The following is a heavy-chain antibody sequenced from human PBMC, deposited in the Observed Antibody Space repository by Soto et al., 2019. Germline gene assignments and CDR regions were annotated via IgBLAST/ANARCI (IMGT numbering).Heavy chain of an antibody. CDR3: ARDLHHDSRGSLWYYYGMDV. V-gene: IGHV1-18*01. D-gene: IGHD3-22*01. J-gene: IGHJ6*02. CDR2: ISAYNGNT. CDR1: GYTFTSYG. Sequence: QVQLVQSGAEVKKPGASVKVSCKASGYTFTSYGITWVRQAPGQGLEWMGWISAYNGNTNYAQKLQGRVTMTTDTSTSRASMELRSLRSDDTAVYYCARDLHHDSRGSLWYYYGMDVWGQGTTVTVSS.